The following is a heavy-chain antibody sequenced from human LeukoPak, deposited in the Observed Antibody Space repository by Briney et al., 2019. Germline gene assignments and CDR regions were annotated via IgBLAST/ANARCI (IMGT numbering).Heavy chain of an antibody. CDR3: ARLLGSHINYFDP. J-gene: IGHJ5*02. Sequence: GGSLRLSCAASGFTFSSYEMNWVRQAPGKGLEWVANIKQDGSEKDYVDSVKGRFTISRDTAKNSLYLQMNSLRAEDTAVYYCARLLGSHINYFDPWGQGTLVTVSP. CDR2: IKQDGSEK. CDR1: GFTFSSYE. V-gene: IGHV3-7*01. D-gene: IGHD2-21*01.